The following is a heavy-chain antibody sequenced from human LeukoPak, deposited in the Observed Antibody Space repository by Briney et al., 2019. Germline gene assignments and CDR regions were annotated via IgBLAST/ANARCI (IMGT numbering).Heavy chain of an antibody. CDR2: IYPGDSDT. Sequence: GESLKISCKGSGYSFTSYGIGWVRQMPGKGLEWIGIIYPGDSDTRYSPSFQGQVTISADKSISTAYLQWSSLKASDTAMYYCARHPAYDSSGYYYFWGQGTLVTVSS. D-gene: IGHD3-22*01. J-gene: IGHJ4*02. CDR1: GYSFTSYG. V-gene: IGHV5-51*01. CDR3: ARHPAYDSSGYYYF.